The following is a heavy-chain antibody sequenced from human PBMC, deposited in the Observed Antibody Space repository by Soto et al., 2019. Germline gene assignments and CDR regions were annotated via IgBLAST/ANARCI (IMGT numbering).Heavy chain of an antibody. CDR1: GGSISSGGYY. J-gene: IGHJ5*02. V-gene: IGHV4-31*03. Sequence: QVQLQESGPGLVKPSQTLSLTCTVSGGSISSGGYYWSWIRQHPGKGLEWIGYIYYSGSTYYNPSLKSRVTISLDTSKNQFSRKLSSVTAADTAVYYCARESVATTYNWFDPWGQGTLVTVSS. CDR2: IYYSGST. CDR3: ARESVATTYNWFDP. D-gene: IGHD5-12*01.